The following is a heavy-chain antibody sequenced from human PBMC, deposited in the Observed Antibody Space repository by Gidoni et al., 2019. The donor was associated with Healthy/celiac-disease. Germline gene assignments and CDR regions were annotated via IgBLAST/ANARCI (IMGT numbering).Heavy chain of an antibody. CDR3: AKEPNFEVYSSGWTFDY. J-gene: IGHJ4*02. Sequence: EVPLLASGGGLVQPGGSLRISCAASGFTFSSYAMSWFLKAPGKGLEGVSAISGSGGSTYYADSVKGRFTSSRDNSKNTLYLQMNSLRAEDTAVYYCAKEPNFEVYSSGWTFDYWGQGTLVTVSS. D-gene: IGHD6-19*01. CDR1: GFTFSSYA. V-gene: IGHV3-23*01. CDR2: ISGSGGST.